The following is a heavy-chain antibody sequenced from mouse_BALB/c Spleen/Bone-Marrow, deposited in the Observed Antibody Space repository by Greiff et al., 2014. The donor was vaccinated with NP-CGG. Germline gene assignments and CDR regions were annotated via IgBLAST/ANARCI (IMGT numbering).Heavy chain of an antibody. CDR2: ISSGSSTI. CDR3: ARLRRYYGYFDY. V-gene: IGHV5-17*02. Sequence: DVQLVESGGGLVQPGGSRKLSCAASGFTFSSFGMHWVRQAPEKGLEWVAYISSGSSTIYYADTVKGRFTISRDNPKNTLFLQVTSLRSEDTAMYYCARLRRYYGYFDYWGQGTTLTVSS. J-gene: IGHJ2*01. D-gene: IGHD1-1*01. CDR1: GFTFSSFG.